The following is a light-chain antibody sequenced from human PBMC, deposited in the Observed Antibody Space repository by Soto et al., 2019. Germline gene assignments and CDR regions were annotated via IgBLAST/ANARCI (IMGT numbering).Light chain of an antibody. V-gene: IGKV1-33*01. CDR1: QDISDK. Sequence: DIQMTQSPSSLSASVGDRVTITCQASQDISDKLNWYQQKSGKPPNLLIYEASNLELGVPSRFSGSASGTDFTFTISSLQSEDYGTYYCQQYSNLPFTFGPGTKIDIK. CDR2: EAS. CDR3: QQYSNLPFT. J-gene: IGKJ3*01.